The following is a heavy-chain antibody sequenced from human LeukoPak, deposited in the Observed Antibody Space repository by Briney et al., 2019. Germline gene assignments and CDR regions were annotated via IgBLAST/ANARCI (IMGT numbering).Heavy chain of an antibody. CDR3: ARDLEDYDSSGHYYRYFDY. D-gene: IGHD3-22*01. Sequence: GGSLRLSCAASGFTFSSYSMNWVRQAPGKGLEWVSYISSSSSTIYYADSVKGRFTISRDNSKNTLYLQMNSLRAEDTAVYYCARDLEDYDSSGHYYRYFDYWGQGTLVTVSS. V-gene: IGHV3-48*01. J-gene: IGHJ4*02. CDR1: GFTFSSYS. CDR2: ISSSSSTI.